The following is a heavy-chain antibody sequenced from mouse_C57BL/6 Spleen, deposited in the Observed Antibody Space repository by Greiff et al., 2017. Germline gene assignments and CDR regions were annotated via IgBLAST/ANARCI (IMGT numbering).Heavy chain of an antibody. D-gene: IGHD2-4*01. CDR2: IRSKSSNYAT. CDR1: GFTFNTYA. J-gene: IGHJ1*03. Sequence: EVQLVESGGGLVQPKGSLKLSCAASGFTFNTYAMHWVRQAPGKGLEWVARIRSKSSNYATYYADSVKDRFTISRDDSQSMLYLQMNNLKTEDTAMYYCVRPGYYDYDEVYFDVWGTGTTVTVSS. CDR3: VRPGYYDYDEVYFDV. V-gene: IGHV10-3*01.